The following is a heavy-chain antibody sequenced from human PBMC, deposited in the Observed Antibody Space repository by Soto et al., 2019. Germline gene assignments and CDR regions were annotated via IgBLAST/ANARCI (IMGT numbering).Heavy chain of an antibody. CDR1: GYTFTSYD. V-gene: IGHV1-8*01. CDR3: ARGPNYDDSSGYYGNGMDV. CDR2: MNSNGGNT. Sequence: ASANVSCTASGYTFTSYDINWVRQATGQGIEWMGWMNSNGGNTGYAQKFQGRVTMTRNTSISTAYVELSSLRSEDTAVYYCARGPNYDDSSGYYGNGMDVWGQGTTVTVSS. J-gene: IGHJ6*02. D-gene: IGHD3-22*01.